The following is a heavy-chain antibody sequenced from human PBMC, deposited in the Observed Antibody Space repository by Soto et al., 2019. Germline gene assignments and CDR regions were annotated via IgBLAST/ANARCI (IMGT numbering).Heavy chain of an antibody. V-gene: IGHV1-69*06. CDR2: IIPIFGST. CDR1: GATFMNSA. CDR3: ATSSGLSGQYSARPDG. D-gene: IGHD5-12*01. J-gene: IGHJ4*02. Sequence: QVQLVQSGAVVKTPGSLVKVSCKASGATFMNSAITWVRQAPGQGPEWVGMIIPIFGSTNSAPKFRGRVTFTADTSTSTAFMELTRLNSNATAVDYCATSSGLSGQYSARPDGWGQGMLVTVSS.